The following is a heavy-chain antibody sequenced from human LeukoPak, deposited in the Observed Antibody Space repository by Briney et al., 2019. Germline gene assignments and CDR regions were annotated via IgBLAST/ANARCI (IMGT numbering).Heavy chain of an antibody. CDR1: GFIVSSNY. V-gene: IGHV3-21*01. CDR3: ARLGGLGRFDY. Sequence: GGSLRLSCAASGFIVSSNYMSWVRQAPGKGLEWVSSISSSSSYIYYADSVKGRFTISRDNAKNSLYLQMNSLRAEDTAVYYCARLGGLGRFDYWGQGTLVTVSS. D-gene: IGHD3/OR15-3a*01. J-gene: IGHJ4*02. CDR2: ISSSSSYI.